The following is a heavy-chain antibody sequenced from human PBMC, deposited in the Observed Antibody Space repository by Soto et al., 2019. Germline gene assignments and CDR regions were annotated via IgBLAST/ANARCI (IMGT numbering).Heavy chain of an antibody. CDR3: ARDGVGGRPPYYYYGMDV. Sequence: PSEPLSLTSPVSGCYISSHYWSWLRPPAGKGLEWIGRIYTSGSTNYNPSLKSRVTMSVDTSKNQFSLKLSSVTAADTAVYYCARDGVGGRPPYYYYGMDVWGQGTTVTVSS. CDR2: IYTSGST. D-gene: IGHD2-8*01. J-gene: IGHJ6*02. CDR1: GCYISSHY. V-gene: IGHV4-4*07.